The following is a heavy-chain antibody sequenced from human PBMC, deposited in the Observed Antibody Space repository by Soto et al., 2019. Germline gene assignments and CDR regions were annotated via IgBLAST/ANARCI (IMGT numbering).Heavy chain of an antibody. CDR3: AGVDGSHCRFDA. CDR1: GYTFGTYY. CDR2: TNPSGGSS. J-gene: IGHJ5*02. V-gene: IGHV1-46*01. D-gene: IGHD2-21*01. Sequence: ASVTVSCKASGYTFGTYYIRRVRQAPRQGLEWMGITNPSGGSSAYAQKLQGRVTMTRETSTSIIYMELSSLRSEDTAVYYCAGVDGSHCRFDAWGQGTLVTVSS.